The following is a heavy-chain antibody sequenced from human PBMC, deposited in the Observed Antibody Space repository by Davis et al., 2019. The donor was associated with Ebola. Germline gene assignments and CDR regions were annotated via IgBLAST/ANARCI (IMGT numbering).Heavy chain of an antibody. CDR2: ISSSSNYI. V-gene: IGHV3-21*01. Sequence: GGSLRLSCAASGFTFSSYSMNWVRQAPGKGLEWVSSISSSSNYIYYADSVKGRFTIPRDNAKNLLYLQMNSLRAEDTAVYYCARDERTGYDFWSGYPSSYGMDVWGQGTTVTVSS. CDR3: ARDERTGYDFWSGYPSSYGMDV. J-gene: IGHJ6*02. CDR1: GFTFSSYS. D-gene: IGHD3-3*01.